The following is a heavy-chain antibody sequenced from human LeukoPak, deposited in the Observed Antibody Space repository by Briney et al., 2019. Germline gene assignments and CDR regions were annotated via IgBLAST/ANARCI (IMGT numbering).Heavy chain of an antibody. D-gene: IGHD4-17*01. CDR3: ASYTDYGNFDY. CDR2: IYYSGST. Sequence: SETLSLTRTVSGGSISSYYWSWIRQPPGKGLEWIGYIYYSGSTNYNPSLKSRVTISVDTSNNQFSLKLSSMTAADTAVYYCASYTDYGNFDYWGQGTLVTVSS. V-gene: IGHV4-59*01. CDR1: GGSISSYY. J-gene: IGHJ4*02.